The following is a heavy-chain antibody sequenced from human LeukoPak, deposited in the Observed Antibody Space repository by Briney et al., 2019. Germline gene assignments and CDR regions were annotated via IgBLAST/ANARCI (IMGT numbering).Heavy chain of an antibody. Sequence: ASVKVSCKASGYTFTSYGISWVRQAPGQGLEWMGWISAYNGNTNYAQKLQGRVTMTTDTSTSTAYMELRSLRSDDTAVYYCARVLYGDYWRYYYYYMDVWGKGTTVTISS. J-gene: IGHJ6*03. CDR1: GYTFTSYG. CDR3: ARVLYGDYWRYYYYYMDV. V-gene: IGHV1-18*01. D-gene: IGHD4-17*01. CDR2: ISAYNGNT.